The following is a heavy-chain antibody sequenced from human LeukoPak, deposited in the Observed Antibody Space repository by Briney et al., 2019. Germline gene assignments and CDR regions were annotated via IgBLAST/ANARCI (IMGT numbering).Heavy chain of an antibody. Sequence: GGSLRLSCAASGFTLSSYWMSWVRQAPGKGLEWVANIKEDGSEKYYVDSVKGRFTISRDNAQNSVYLHMNSLAAEDTALYYGATDWVEGVPFDAFDIWGQGTMVSVSS. J-gene: IGHJ3*02. D-gene: IGHD1-26*01. CDR1: GFTLSSYW. CDR2: IKEDGSEK. CDR3: ATDWVEGVPFDAFDI. V-gene: IGHV3-7*03.